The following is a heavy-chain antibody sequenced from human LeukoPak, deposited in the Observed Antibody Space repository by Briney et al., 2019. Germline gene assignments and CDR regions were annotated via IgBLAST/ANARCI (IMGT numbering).Heavy chain of an antibody. J-gene: IGHJ4*02. CDR2: IGTAGDT. D-gene: IGHD3-22*01. CDR3: ARPYYDSSGYYYRWNYFDY. CDR1: GFTFSSYD. V-gene: IGHV3-13*01. Sequence: PGGSLRLSCAASGFTFSSYDMHWVRQATGKGLEWVSAIGTAGDTYYPGSVKGRFTISRDNSKNTLYLQMNSLRAEDTAVYYCARPYYDSSGYYYRWNYFDYWGQGTLVTVSS.